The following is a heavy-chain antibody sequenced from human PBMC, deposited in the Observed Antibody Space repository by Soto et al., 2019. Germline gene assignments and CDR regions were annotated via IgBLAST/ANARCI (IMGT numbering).Heavy chain of an antibody. D-gene: IGHD5-12*01. V-gene: IGHV3-23*01. J-gene: IGHJ3*02. CDR2: ISGGGGST. CDR3: AKVGPYSGYAASDAFDI. Sequence: EVQLLESGGGLVQPGGSLRLSCAASKFTFSSYAMSWVRQAPGKGLEWVSAISGGGGSTYYADSLKGRFTISRDNSKNTLYLQMNSRRAEDTAIYYCAKVGPYSGYAASDAFDIWGQGTMVTVSS. CDR1: KFTFSSYA.